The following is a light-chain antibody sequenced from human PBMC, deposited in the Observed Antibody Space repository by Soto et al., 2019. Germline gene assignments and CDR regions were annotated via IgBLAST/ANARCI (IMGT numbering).Light chain of an antibody. J-gene: IGKJ5*01. CDR3: QQYIKWPIT. CDR1: RSVSSS. Sequence: EIVLTQSLATLSVSPVETTTLLCRASRSVSSSVAWYQQRPGRAPRLLISGASTRATDVPARFTGSGSGTEFTLTISRLEPEDFAVYYCQQYIKWPITFGQGTGLEIK. CDR2: GAS. V-gene: IGKV3-15*01.